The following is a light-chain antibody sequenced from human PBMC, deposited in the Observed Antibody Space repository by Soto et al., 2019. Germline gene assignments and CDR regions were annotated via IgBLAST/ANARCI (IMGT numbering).Light chain of an antibody. CDR3: QRSYSTPLT. Sequence: DIPMTQSPSSLSASVGDRVTITCRTSQSISSRLNWYQQKPGQAPNLLLYTASSLQSGVPSRFSGSGSGTDFALTISSLQREDFATYYCQRSYSTPLTFAGRPKVEIK. J-gene: IGKJ4*01. CDR2: TAS. V-gene: IGKV1-39*01. CDR1: QSISSR.